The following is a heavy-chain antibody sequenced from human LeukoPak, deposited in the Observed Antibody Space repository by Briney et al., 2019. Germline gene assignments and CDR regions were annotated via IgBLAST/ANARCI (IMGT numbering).Heavy chain of an antibody. V-gene: IGHV4-34*01. J-gene: IGHJ4*02. CDR3: ARGGMVRGVTAFDY. CDR2: INHSGST. Sequence: SETLSLTCAVYGGSFSGYYWSWIRQPPGKGLEWIGEINHSGSTNYNPSLKSRVTISVDTSKNQFSLKLSSVTAADTAAYYCARGGMVRGVTAFDYWGQGTLVTVSS. D-gene: IGHD3-10*01. CDR1: GGSFSGYY.